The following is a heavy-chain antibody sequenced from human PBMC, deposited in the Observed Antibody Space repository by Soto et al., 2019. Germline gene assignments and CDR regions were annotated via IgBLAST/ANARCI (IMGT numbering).Heavy chain of an antibody. Sequence: GGSLRLSCAASGFTFSNAWMSWVRQAPGKGLAWVGRIKSKTDGGTTDYAAPVKGRFTISRDDSKNTLYLQMNSLKTEDTAVYYCTTRYISGSYGILDYWGQGTLVTVSS. D-gene: IGHD1-26*01. V-gene: IGHV3-15*01. CDR2: IKSKTDGGTT. CDR1: GFTFSNAW. CDR3: TTRYISGSYGILDY. J-gene: IGHJ4*02.